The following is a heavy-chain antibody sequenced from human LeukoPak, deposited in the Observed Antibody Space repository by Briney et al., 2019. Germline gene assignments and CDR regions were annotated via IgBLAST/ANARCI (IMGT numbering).Heavy chain of an antibody. V-gene: IGHV4-59*01. CDR3: ARGPSTFYYCGMDV. D-gene: IGHD1-1*01. Sequence: ASETLSLTCTVSGGSISSYYWSWIRQPPGKGLEWIGYIYYSGSTNYNPSLKSRVTISVDTSKNQFSLKLSSVTAADTAVYYCARGPSTFYYCGMDVWGQGTTVTVSS. CDR1: GGSISSYY. J-gene: IGHJ6*02. CDR2: IYYSGST.